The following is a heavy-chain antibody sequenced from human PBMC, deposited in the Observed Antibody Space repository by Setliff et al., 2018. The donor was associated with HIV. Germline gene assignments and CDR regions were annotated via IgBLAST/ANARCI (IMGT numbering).Heavy chain of an antibody. Sequence: ASETLSLTCTVSGGSISNGDHYWAWIRQSPGKGLEWIGYIYYTGDTYYRSSLESRVTISVDTSNNQFSLRLKSVTAADTAVYYCVRDDYGYNGKGFDYWGPGTLVTVSS. CDR1: GGSISNGDHY. J-gene: IGHJ4*02. CDR2: IYYTGDT. D-gene: IGHD4-17*01. CDR3: VRDDYGYNGKGFDY. V-gene: IGHV4-30-4*08.